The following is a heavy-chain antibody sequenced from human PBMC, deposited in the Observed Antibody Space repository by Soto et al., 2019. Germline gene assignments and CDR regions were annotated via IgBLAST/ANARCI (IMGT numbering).Heavy chain of an antibody. D-gene: IGHD1-1*01. J-gene: IGHJ5*02. CDR2: VDYTDNS. CDR1: GGSLSSSNYH. V-gene: IGHV4-39*01. CDR3: TRHLVSGTISRGNWLDP. Sequence: SETLSLTCNVSGGSLSSSNYHWGWIRQSPGKGLEWIASVDYTDNSYYNPSLRSRVTVSVDTSKNQFSLTVRSVTAADTAIYYCTRHLVSGTISRGNWLDPWGQGTPVTVSS.